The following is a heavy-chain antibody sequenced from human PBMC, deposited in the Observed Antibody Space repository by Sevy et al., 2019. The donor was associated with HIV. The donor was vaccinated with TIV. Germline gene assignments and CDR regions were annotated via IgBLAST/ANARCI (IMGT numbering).Heavy chain of an antibody. V-gene: IGHV3-21*01. Sequence: GESLKISCAASGFIFSQYSLNWVRQAPGKGLEWVSSITRSSSYIYYADSVKGRFTISRDNAKTSLYLQMNSLRAEDTAVYHCARAYGDYVGGYYFDYWGQGTLVTVSS. CDR2: ITRSSSYI. D-gene: IGHD4-17*01. CDR3: ARAYGDYVGGYYFDY. J-gene: IGHJ4*02. CDR1: GFIFSQYS.